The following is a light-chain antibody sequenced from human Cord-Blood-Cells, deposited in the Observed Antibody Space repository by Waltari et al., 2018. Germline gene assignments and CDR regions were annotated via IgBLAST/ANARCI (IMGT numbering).Light chain of an antibody. CDR1: ALPKKY. V-gene: IGLV3-16*01. J-gene: IGLJ3*02. CDR3: LSADSSGTYWV. CDR2: KDS. Sequence: SYELTQPPSVSVSLGQMARITCPGEALPKKYAYWYQQKPGQFPVLVINKDSERPSGIPGRFSGYSSERIVTLTISGVQAEDEADYYFLSADSSGTYWVFGGGTKLTVL.